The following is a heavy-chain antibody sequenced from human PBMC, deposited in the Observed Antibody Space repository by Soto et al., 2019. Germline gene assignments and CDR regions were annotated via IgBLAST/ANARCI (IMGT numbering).Heavy chain of an antibody. CDR1: GGSIRSYY. V-gene: IGHV4-59*01. CDR3: ARDLGYGVDYYYNGMDV. Sequence: PSETLSLTCTVSGGSIRSYYWNWIRQTPGKGLEWTGYLFYSVSTDYNPSLKSRVTISVDTSKNQFSLKLNSVTAADTAVYYCARDLGYGVDYYYNGMDVWGQGTTVTVSS. D-gene: IGHD5-12*01. CDR2: LFYSVST. J-gene: IGHJ6*02.